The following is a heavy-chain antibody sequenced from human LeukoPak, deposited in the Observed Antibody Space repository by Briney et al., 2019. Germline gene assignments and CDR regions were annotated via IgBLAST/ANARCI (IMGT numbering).Heavy chain of an antibody. CDR3: VRDFGQGELNGGYYFAD. Sequence: GGSLTLSCAASGFIFSSYWMAWVRQAPGKGLEWVANIKEDGSEKNYVDSVKGRVTISRDNAKKSLYLQMNSLRAEDTAVYYCVRDFGQGELNGGYYFADGSQGSLVTVSS. V-gene: IGHV3-7*01. CDR1: GFIFSSYW. D-gene: IGHD1-26*01. CDR2: IKEDGSEK. J-gene: IGHJ4*02.